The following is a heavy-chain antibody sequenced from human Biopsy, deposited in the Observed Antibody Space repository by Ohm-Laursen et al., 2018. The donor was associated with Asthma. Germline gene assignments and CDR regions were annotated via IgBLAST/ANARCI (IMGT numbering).Heavy chain of an antibody. CDR1: GYTLINYA. V-gene: IGHV1-3*01. J-gene: IGHJ3*02. CDR3: ARTYYDFLTGQVNDALAM. CDR2: INAGNGNT. Sequence: SVKVSCKASGYTLINYAIHWVRQAPGQRLEWMGWINAGNGNTKYSEKFQGRVTITRDTSASTAYMDLSSLRSEDTAVYYCARTYYDFLTGQVNDALAMWGQGTVVTVSS. D-gene: IGHD3-9*01.